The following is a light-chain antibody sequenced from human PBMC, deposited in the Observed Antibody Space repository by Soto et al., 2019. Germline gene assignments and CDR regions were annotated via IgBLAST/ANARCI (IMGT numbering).Light chain of an antibody. CDR2: AAS. CDR3: QQLNNYPLT. J-gene: IGKJ4*01. CDR1: QGISSY. V-gene: IGKV1-9*01. Sequence: DIQLTQSPSFLSASVGDRVTITCRASQGISSYLAWYQQKPGEAPKLLIYAASTLQSGVPSRFSGSGSGTDFTLTISSLQPEDFETYYCQQLNNYPLTFGGGTKVDIK.